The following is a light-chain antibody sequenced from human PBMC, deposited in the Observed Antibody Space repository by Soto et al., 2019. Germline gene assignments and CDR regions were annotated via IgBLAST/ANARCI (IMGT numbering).Light chain of an antibody. J-gene: IGKJ2*01. CDR2: GVS. Sequence: ENVLTQSPGPLSLSPGERGTLSCRASQSVTNSFFAWYQQKPGQAPRLLIYGVSSSATGIPDRFSGSVSGTAFTLTISRLEPEDVVVYYCQQYSSLPHTFGQGTKLEVK. CDR1: QSVTNSF. V-gene: IGKV3-20*01. CDR3: QQYSSLPHT.